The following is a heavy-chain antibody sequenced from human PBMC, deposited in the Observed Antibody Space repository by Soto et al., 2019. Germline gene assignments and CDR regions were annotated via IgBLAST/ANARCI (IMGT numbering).Heavy chain of an antibody. Sequence: ASVKVSCKASGYTFTSYGISWVRQAPGQGLEWMGWISAYNGNTNYAQKLQGRVTMTTDTSTSTAYMELRSLRSDDTAVYYCARDIVVVVAATLSYYYYTDVWGKGTTVTVSS. CDR1: GYTFTSYG. CDR3: ARDIVVVVAATLSYYYYTDV. V-gene: IGHV1-18*01. CDR2: ISAYNGNT. J-gene: IGHJ6*03. D-gene: IGHD2-15*01.